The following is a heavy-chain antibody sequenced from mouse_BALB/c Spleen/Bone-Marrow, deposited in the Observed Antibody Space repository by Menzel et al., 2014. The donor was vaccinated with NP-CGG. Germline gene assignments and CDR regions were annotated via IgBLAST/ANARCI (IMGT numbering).Heavy chain of an antibody. D-gene: IGHD2-4*01. CDR3: ARDYDGFYAMDC. CDR2: IHPSDSET. V-gene: IGHV1-61*01. CDR1: GYSFTSYW. J-gene: IGHJ4*01. Sequence: QVHLQQPGAELVRPGASVKLSCEASGYSFTSYWMNWVKQRPGQGLEWIGMIHPSDSETRLNQKSKDKATLTVDKSSSTAYTQLSSPTSEDSAVYYCARDYDGFYAMDCWGQRTSVTVSS.